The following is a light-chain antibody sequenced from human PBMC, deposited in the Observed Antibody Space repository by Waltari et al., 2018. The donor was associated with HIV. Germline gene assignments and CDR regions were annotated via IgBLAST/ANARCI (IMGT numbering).Light chain of an antibody. J-gene: IGLJ2*01. CDR2: GNS. V-gene: IGLV1-40*01. CDR3: QSYDSNLSGL. Sequence: QSELTQPPSVSAAPGQRVTISCTGSSSNIGAGYDVHWYQQVPGRAPKVVIYGNSNRPSGVPDRFSGSKSCSSASLVITGLQSEDEADYYCQSYDSNLSGLFGGGTK. CDR1: SSNIGAGYD.